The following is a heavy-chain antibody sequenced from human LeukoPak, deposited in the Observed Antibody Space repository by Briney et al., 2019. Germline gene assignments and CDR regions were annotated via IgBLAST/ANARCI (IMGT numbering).Heavy chain of an antibody. CDR2: INWNGSRT. V-gene: IGHV3-20*04. Sequence: GGSLRLSCAASGFIFDDYGMSWVRQAPGKGLEWVSDINWNGSRTRSADSVKGRFTISRDSAKNSLYLQMNSLRAEDTAFYYCARVRSSWYVDYWGQGTPVTVSS. CDR1: GFIFDDYG. CDR3: ARVRSSWYVDY. J-gene: IGHJ4*02. D-gene: IGHD6-13*01.